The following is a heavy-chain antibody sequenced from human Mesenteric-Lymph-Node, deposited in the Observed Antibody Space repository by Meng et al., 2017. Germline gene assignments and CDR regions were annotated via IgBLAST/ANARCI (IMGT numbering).Heavy chain of an antibody. J-gene: IGHJ4*02. CDR1: GYTFTNYA. CDR2: VSAYNGNT. CDR3: VRTSVYSSGFSDF. Sequence: QVQLVQFGAEVKQPGASGKVSCKASGYTFTNYAFHWRRQGPGQGFEWRGWVSAYNGNTEYPQKFQGRVAMTTDTSTTTVYMELRSLRPDDTATYYCVRTSVYSSGFSDFWGQGTLVTVSS. D-gene: IGHD6-19*01. V-gene: IGHV1-18*01.